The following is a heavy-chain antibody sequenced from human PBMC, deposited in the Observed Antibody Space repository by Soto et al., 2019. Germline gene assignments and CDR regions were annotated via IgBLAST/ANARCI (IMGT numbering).Heavy chain of an antibody. CDR1: GFTFSSYW. V-gene: IGHV3-74*01. Sequence: EVQLVESGGGLVQPGESLTLSCAASGFTFSSYWMHWVRQAPGKGLVWVSRIKSDGSGTYYADSVKGRLTISRDNAKNTLYLQMNRLRVEDTAVYFCARGDGDRYAGNGYLGRHWGQGTLVTVSS. CDR3: ARGDGDRYAGNGYLGRH. J-gene: IGHJ4*02. CDR2: IKSDGSGT. D-gene: IGHD5-18*01.